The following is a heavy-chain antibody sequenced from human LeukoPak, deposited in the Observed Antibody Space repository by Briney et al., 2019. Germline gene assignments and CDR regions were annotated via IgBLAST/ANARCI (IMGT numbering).Heavy chain of an antibody. D-gene: IGHD3-22*01. CDR1: DFTFMRHT. CDR3: AKDITSYYDSSGYYDY. Sequence: PGGSLRLSCAASDFTFMRHTMSWVRQAPGKGLEWVSGISGAGGVSYYADSVKGRFTISRDNAKNSLYLQMNSLRAEDTALYYCAKDITSYYDSSGYYDYWGQGTLVTVSS. V-gene: IGHV3-23*01. CDR2: ISGAGGVS. J-gene: IGHJ4*02.